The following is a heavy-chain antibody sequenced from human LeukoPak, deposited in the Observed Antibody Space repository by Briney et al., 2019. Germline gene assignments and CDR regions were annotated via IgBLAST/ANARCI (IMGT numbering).Heavy chain of an antibody. Sequence: GGSLRLSCAASGFTFSSYAMHWVRQAPGKGLEWVAVISYDGSNKYYADSVKGRFTISRDNSKNTLYLQMNSLRAEDTAVYYCARDYRVRDLYGMDVWGQGTTVTVSS. CDR2: ISYDGSNK. CDR1: GFTFSSYA. V-gene: IGHV3-30-3*01. CDR3: ARDYRVRDLYGMDV. J-gene: IGHJ6*02. D-gene: IGHD3-10*01.